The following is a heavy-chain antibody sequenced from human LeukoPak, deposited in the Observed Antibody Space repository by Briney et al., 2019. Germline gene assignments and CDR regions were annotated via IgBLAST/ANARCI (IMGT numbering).Heavy chain of an antibody. Sequence: SETLSLTCAVYGGSFSSYYWSWIRQPAGKGLEWIGRIYTSGSTNYNPSLKSRVTMSVDTSKNQFSLKLSSVTAADTAVYYCARDVQTGFVVVPAAINYMDVWGKGTTVTVSS. D-gene: IGHD2-2*02. V-gene: IGHV4-4*07. CDR2: IYTSGST. J-gene: IGHJ6*03. CDR3: ARDVQTGFVVVPAAINYMDV. CDR1: GGSFSSYY.